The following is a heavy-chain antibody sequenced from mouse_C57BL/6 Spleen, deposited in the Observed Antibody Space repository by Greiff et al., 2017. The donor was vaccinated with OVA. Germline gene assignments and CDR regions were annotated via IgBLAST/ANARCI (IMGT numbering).Heavy chain of an antibody. CDR2: IYPGNSDT. CDR3: TRELGNDYDGDWYFDV. CDR1: GYTFTSYW. J-gene: IGHJ1*03. V-gene: IGHV1-5*01. Sequence: VQLKESGTVLARPGASVKMSCKTSGYTFTSYWMHWVKQRPGQGLEWIGAIYPGNSDTSYNQKFKGKAKLTAVTSASTAYMELSSLTNEDSAVYYCTRELGNDYDGDWYFDVWGTGTTVTVSS. D-gene: IGHD2-4*01.